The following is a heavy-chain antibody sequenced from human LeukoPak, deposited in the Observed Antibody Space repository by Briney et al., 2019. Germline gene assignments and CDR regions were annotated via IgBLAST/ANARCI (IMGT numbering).Heavy chain of an antibody. CDR2: INHSGST. CDR1: GGSFSGYY. J-gene: IGHJ5*02. Sequence: SETLSLTCAVYGGSFSGYYWSWIRQPPGKGLEWIGEINHSGSTNYNPSLKSRVTISVDTSKNQFSLKLSSVTAADTAVYYCARGHYYGSGSYICFDPWGQGTLVTVSS. V-gene: IGHV4-34*01. CDR3: ARGHYYGSGSYICFDP. D-gene: IGHD3-10*01.